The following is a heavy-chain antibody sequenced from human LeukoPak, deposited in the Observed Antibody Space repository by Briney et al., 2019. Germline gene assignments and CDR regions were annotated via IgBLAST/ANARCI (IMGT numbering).Heavy chain of an antibody. CDR2: IYYSGST. CDR3: ARDAEDSTSDYYYMDV. Sequence: SETLSLTCTVSGGSISSYYWSWIRQPPGKGLEWIGYIYYSGSTNYNPSLKSRVTISVDTSKNQFSLKLRSVTAADTAVYYCARDAEDSTSDYYYMDVWGKGTTVTIS. V-gene: IGHV4-59*12. J-gene: IGHJ6*03. CDR1: GGSISSYY. D-gene: IGHD6-13*01.